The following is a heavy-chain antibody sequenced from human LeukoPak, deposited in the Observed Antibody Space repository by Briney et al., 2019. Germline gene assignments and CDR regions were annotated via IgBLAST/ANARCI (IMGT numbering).Heavy chain of an antibody. CDR2: ISGSGGST. Sequence: PGGSLKLSCAASGFTFSSYAMSWVRQAPGKGLEWVSAISGSGGSTYYADSVKGRFTISRDNSKNTLYLQMNSLRAEDTAVYYCAKDRTAMVEFDYWGQGTLVTVSS. J-gene: IGHJ4*02. CDR3: AKDRTAMVEFDY. CDR1: GFTFSSYA. D-gene: IGHD5-18*01. V-gene: IGHV3-23*01.